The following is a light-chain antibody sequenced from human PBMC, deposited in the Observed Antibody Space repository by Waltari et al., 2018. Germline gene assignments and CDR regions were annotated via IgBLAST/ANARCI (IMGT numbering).Light chain of an antibody. CDR2: AAS. V-gene: IGKV1-9*01. CDR1: QGISSY. Sequence: DIQLTQSPSFLSASVGDRVTITCRASQGISSYLAWYQQKPGKAPKLLIYAASTLQSGVPSRFRVSGSGTEFTLTISSLQPEDFATYYCQQLNSYRITFGQGKRLEIK. J-gene: IGKJ5*01. CDR3: QQLNSYRIT.